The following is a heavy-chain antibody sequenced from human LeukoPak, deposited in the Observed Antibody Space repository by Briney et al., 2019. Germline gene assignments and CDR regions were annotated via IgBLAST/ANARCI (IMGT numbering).Heavy chain of an antibody. D-gene: IGHD6-19*01. J-gene: IGHJ3*02. V-gene: IGHV1-69*05. Sequence: SVKVSCKASGGTFSSYAISWVRQAPGQGLEWMGRIIPIFGTANYAQKFQGRVTITTDESTSTAYMELSSLRSEDTAVYYCARGAIAVAGYHAFDIWGQGTMVTVSS. CDR2: IIPIFGTA. CDR3: ARGAIAVAGYHAFDI. CDR1: GGTFSSYA.